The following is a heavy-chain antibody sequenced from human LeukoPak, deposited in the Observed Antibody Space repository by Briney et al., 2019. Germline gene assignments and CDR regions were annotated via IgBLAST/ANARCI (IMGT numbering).Heavy chain of an antibody. CDR2: IYFTGST. Sequence: SETLSLTCTVSVGSISSSSYYWGWIRQPPGKGLEWIGSIYFTGSTYYTPSLKSRVTISEDSSKNQFSLKPSSVTAADTAVYYCVSSLVGGRGCPFCYMDVWGKGTTVTVSS. CDR1: VGSISSSSYY. D-gene: IGHD6-19*01. V-gene: IGHV4-39*07. J-gene: IGHJ6*03. CDR3: VSSLVGGRGCPFCYMDV.